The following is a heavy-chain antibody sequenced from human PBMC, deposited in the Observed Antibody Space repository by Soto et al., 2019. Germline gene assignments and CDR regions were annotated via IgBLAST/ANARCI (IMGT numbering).Heavy chain of an antibody. V-gene: IGHV3-23*01. CDR2: ISGSGGST. CDR3: AKDLGLIAMVYYFDY. D-gene: IGHD5-18*01. CDR1: GFTFSSYA. Sequence: GGSLRLSCAASGFTFSSYAMSWVRQAPGKGLEWVSAISGSGGSTYYADFVKGRFTISRDNSKNTLYLQMNSLRAEYTSVYYCAKDLGLIAMVYYFDYWGQGTLVTVSS. J-gene: IGHJ4*02.